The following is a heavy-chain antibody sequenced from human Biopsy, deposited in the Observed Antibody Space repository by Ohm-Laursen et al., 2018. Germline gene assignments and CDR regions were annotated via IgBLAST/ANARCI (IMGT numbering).Heavy chain of an antibody. CDR2: LFYSANT. J-gene: IGHJ4*02. CDR1: SVSINGGSYY. D-gene: IGHD2-21*02. V-gene: IGHV4-31*02. Sequence: TLSLTWSVSSVSINGGSYYWNWIRHHPGKGLEWIGNLFYSANTYYNPSLKSRVTISVDTSKNQFSLKLSSVTAADTAVYYCARLGSGGYFPTFFDFWGQGALVTVSS. CDR3: ARLGSGGYFPTFFDF.